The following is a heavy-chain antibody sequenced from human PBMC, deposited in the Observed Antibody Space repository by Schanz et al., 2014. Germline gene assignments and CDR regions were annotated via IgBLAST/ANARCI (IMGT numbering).Heavy chain of an antibody. CDR1: GFTFRGYA. CDR2: ISGSGGNT. D-gene: IGHD1-26*01. CDR3: ARDHTTESYYSAGPPIDY. J-gene: IGHJ4*02. V-gene: IGHV3-23*01. Sequence: EVQLLESGGGLVQPGGSLRLSCAASGFTFRGYAMSWVRQAPGRGLEWVSIISGSGGNTYYADAVRGRFTISRDNSKNTLFLQMNSLRAEDTAVYYCARDHTTESYYSAGPPIDYGGQGTLLTVSS.